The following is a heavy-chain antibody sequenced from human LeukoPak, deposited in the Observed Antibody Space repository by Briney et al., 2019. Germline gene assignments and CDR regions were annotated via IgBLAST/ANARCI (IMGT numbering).Heavy chain of an antibody. V-gene: IGHV3-30-3*01. CDR3: ASPGDMYYYGSGDICY. CDR2: ISYDGSNK. D-gene: IGHD3-10*01. J-gene: IGHJ4*02. CDR1: GFTFSSYA. Sequence: GGSLRLSCAASGFTFSSYAMHWVRQAPGKGLEWVAVISYDGSNKYYADSVKGRFTISRDNSKNTLYLQMNSLRAEDTAVYYCASPGDMYYYGSGDICYWGQGTLVTVSS.